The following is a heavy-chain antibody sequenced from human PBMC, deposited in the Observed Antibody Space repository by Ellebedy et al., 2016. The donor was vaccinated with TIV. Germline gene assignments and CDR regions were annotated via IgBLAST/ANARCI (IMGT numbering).Heavy chain of an antibody. Sequence: GESLKISCAASGFIFSSHAMSWVRQSPGKGLEWVSTISGSGANTYYADSVKGRFTISRDNSKNTLYLQMDSLRTEDTAVYYCVYATGQQLVRYYGMDVWGQGTTVTVSS. CDR3: VYATGQQLVRYYGMDV. V-gene: IGHV3-23*01. D-gene: IGHD6-13*01. CDR2: ISGSGANT. J-gene: IGHJ6*02. CDR1: GFIFSSHA.